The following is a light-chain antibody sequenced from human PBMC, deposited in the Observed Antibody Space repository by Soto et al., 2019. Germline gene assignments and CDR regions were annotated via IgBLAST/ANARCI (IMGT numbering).Light chain of an antibody. CDR2: SVS. J-gene: IGKJ1*01. CDR3: QQSYSSPWT. CDR1: RNITSY. V-gene: IGKV1-39*01. Sequence: DIQMTQSPSSLSVSVGDEVTIACRTSRNITSYLNWYQQKPGKAPKLLMYSVSTMQTGVPSRFSGSGSGTDFTLSISSLQPEDFATYYCQQSYSSPWTFGQGTKVEI.